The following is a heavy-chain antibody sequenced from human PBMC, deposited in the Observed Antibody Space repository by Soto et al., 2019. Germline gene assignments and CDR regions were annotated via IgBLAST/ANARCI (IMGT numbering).Heavy chain of an antibody. D-gene: IGHD2-21*02. J-gene: IGHJ6*02. CDR1: GYTFSSYY. Sequence: GASVKVSCKASGYTFSSYYMNWVRQAPGQGLEWLGIINPSGGYTTYAQRFLGRVTMTSDTSTSTVHMELGSLTSEDTAVYYCARDLWGYCGVDCYPLDVWGQGTTVTVSS. CDR3: ARDLWGYCGVDCYPLDV. V-gene: IGHV1-46*01. CDR2: INPSGGYT.